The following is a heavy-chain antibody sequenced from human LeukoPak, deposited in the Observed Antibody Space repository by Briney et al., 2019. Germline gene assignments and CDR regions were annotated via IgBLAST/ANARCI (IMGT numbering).Heavy chain of an antibody. V-gene: IGHV4-34*01. J-gene: IGHJ6*03. CDR3: ARGLGSSSWDGYYYYMDV. CDR2: TNHSGST. D-gene: IGHD6-13*01. CDR1: GGSFSGYY. Sequence: SETLSLTCAVYGGSFSGYYWSWIRQPPGKGLEWIGETNHSGSTNYNPSLKSRVTISVDTSKNQFSLKLSSVTAADTAVYYCARGLGSSSWDGYYYYMDVWGKGTTVTVSS.